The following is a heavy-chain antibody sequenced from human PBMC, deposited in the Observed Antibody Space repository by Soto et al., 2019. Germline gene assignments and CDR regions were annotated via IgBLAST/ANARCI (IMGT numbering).Heavy chain of an antibody. CDR2: ISSSSSYT. V-gene: IGHV3-11*03. Sequence: GGSLRLSCAASGFTFSDYYMSWIRQAPGKGLEWVSYISSSSSYTNYADSVKGRFTISRDNAKNSLYLQMNNLSPEDTAVYYCARAATSRVDYWGQGALVTVSS. CDR3: ARAATSRVDY. CDR1: GFTFSDYY. J-gene: IGHJ4*02.